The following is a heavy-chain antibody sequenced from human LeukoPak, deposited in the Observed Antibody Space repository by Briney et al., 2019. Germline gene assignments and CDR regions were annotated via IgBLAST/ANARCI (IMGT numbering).Heavy chain of an antibody. CDR1: GFTVSSTY. D-gene: IGHD2/OR15-2a*01. Sequence: GGSLRLSCAASGFTVSSTYMNWVRQAPGKGLEWVSVVYSGGSTYYADSVKGRFTISRDISKNTLCLQMNSLRTEDTAVYYCARNRPFDYWGQGTLVTVSS. CDR2: VYSGGST. J-gene: IGHJ4*02. CDR3: ARNRPFDY. V-gene: IGHV3-66*01.